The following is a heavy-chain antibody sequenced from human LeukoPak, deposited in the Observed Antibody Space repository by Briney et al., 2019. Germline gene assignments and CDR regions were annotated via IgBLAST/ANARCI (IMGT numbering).Heavy chain of an antibody. CDR3: ARSARDYAWFDP. CDR2: IYYSGST. CDR1: GGSISSSSYY. V-gene: IGHV4-39*01. Sequence: SETLSLTCTVSGGSISSSSYYWGWIRQPPGKGLEWIGSIYYSGSTYYNPSLKSRVTISVDTSKNQFSLKLSSVTAADTAVYYCARSARDYAWFDPWGQGTLVTVSP. D-gene: IGHD4-17*01. J-gene: IGHJ5*02.